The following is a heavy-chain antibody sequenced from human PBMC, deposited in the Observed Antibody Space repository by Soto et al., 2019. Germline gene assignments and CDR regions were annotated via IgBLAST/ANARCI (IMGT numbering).Heavy chain of an antibody. CDR3: ARHAPASYGDYYYYYYYMDV. V-gene: IGHV5-51*01. CDR1: GYSFTSYW. CDR2: IYPGDSDT. Sequence: GESLKISCKGSGYSFTSYWIGWVRQMPGKGLEWMGIIYPGDSDTRYSPSFQGQVTISADKSISTAYLQWSSLKASDTAMYYCARHAPASYGDYYYYYYYMDVWGKGTTVTVSS. J-gene: IGHJ6*03. D-gene: IGHD4-17*01.